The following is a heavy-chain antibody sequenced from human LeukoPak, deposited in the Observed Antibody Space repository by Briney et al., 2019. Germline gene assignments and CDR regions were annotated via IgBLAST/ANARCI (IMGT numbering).Heavy chain of an antibody. Sequence: GGSLRLSCAASGFTFSSYGFHWVRQAPGNGLEWVAYKWDEGKNIRYAESVKGRFTISRDNSKNTVFLQMNRLRDEDTAMYYCAKDLVRGDSSSGSFDSWGLGILVTVSS. CDR3: AKDLVRGDSSSGSFDS. V-gene: IGHV3-30*02. D-gene: IGHD6-6*01. CDR2: KWDEGKNI. CDR1: GFTFSSYG. J-gene: IGHJ4*02.